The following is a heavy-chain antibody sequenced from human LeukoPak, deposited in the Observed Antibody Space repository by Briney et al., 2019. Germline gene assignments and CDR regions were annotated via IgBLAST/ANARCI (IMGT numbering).Heavy chain of an antibody. Sequence: SETLSLTRAVYGGSFSGYYWSWIRQPPGKGLEWIGEINHSGSTNYNPSLKSRVTISVDTSKNQFSLKLSSVTAADTAVYYCARSPRITMIVVVLMEAFDIWGQGTMVTVSS. D-gene: IGHD3-22*01. J-gene: IGHJ3*02. CDR2: INHSGST. CDR1: GGSFSGYY. V-gene: IGHV4-34*01. CDR3: ARSPRITMIVVVLMEAFDI.